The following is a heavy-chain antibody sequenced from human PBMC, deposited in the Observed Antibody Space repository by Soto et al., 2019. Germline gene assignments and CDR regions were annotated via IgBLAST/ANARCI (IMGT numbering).Heavy chain of an antibody. D-gene: IGHD2-8*01. V-gene: IGHV3-15*01. J-gene: IGHJ3*02. CDR1: GFTFSNAW. CDR3: TTDGGTLSQYCTNGVCYDAFDI. Sequence: GGSLRLSCAASGFTFSNAWMSWVRQAPGKGLEWVGRIKSKTDGGTTDYAAPVKGRFTISRDDSKNTLYLQMNSLKTEDTAVYYCTTDGGTLSQYCTNGVCYDAFDIWGQGTMVTVSS. CDR2: IKSKTDGGTT.